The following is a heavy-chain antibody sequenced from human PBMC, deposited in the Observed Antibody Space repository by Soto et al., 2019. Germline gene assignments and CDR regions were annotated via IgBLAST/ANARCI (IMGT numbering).Heavy chain of an antibody. CDR1: GYTFTRDG. Sequence: ASVKVSCKTSGYTFTRDGISWVRQAPGQGLEWMGWISPKSGSIKYAQKFQGRVIMTTDTSTSTAYMELRSLRSDDTAVYYCVKDRDSNSWPSRDVWGPGTTVTVSS. V-gene: IGHV1-18*01. CDR3: VKDRDSNSWPSRDV. D-gene: IGHD3-22*01. J-gene: IGHJ6*02. CDR2: ISPKSGSI.